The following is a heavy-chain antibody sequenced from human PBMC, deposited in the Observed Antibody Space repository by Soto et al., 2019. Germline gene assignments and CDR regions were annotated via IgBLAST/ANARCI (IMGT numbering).Heavy chain of an antibody. J-gene: IGHJ4*02. CDR3: VRDILGALDY. CDR1: GFTVSGNH. V-gene: IGHV3-53*01. Sequence: PGGSLRLSCAASGFTVSGNHMSWIRQAPGKGLEWVSVSYSGGNVNYAAPVKGRFSISRDDSKNTLYLQMNSLRAEDTAVYYCVRDILGALDYWGQGILVTVSS. CDR2: SYSGGNV. D-gene: IGHD1-26*01.